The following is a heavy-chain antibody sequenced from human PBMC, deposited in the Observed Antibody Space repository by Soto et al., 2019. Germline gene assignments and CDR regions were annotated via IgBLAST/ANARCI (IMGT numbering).Heavy chain of an antibody. V-gene: IGHV4-39*01. Sequence: QLQLQESGPGLVKPSETLSLTCTVSGGSISSSTSYWGWIRQPPGKGLEWIGSINYSGSTYYSPSLKSRVTISADTSKNQFSLKPSSVTAADTAVYYCARPVNYYYYYMDVWGKGTMVTVSS. CDR3: ARPVNYYYYYMDV. CDR2: INYSGST. CDR1: GGSISSSTSY. J-gene: IGHJ6*03.